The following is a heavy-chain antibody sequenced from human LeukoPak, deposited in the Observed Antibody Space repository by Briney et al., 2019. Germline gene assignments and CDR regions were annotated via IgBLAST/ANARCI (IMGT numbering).Heavy chain of an antibody. CDR1: GFSLSTSGVG. D-gene: IGHD4-17*01. CDR2: IYWDDDK. Sequence: SGPTLVKPTQTLTLTCTFSGFSLSTSGVGVGWIRQPPGKALEWLALIYWDDDKRYSPSLKSRLTITKDTSKNQVVLTMTNMDPVDTATYYCAHRMSGGDYENAFDIWGQGTMVTVSS. V-gene: IGHV2-5*02. CDR3: AHRMSGGDYENAFDI. J-gene: IGHJ3*02.